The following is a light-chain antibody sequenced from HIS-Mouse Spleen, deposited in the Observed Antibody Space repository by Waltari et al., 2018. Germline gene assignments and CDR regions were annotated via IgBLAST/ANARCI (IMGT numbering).Light chain of an antibody. Sequence: EIVLTQSPATLSLSPGERATLTCRPSQSVSSYLAWYQQKPAQAPRLLIDDASNRATGIPARLSGSGSGTDFTLTISSLEPEDFAVYYCQQRSNWPLFGQGTKLEIK. CDR2: DAS. CDR3: QQRSNWPL. J-gene: IGKJ2*01. CDR1: QSVSSY. V-gene: IGKV3-11*01.